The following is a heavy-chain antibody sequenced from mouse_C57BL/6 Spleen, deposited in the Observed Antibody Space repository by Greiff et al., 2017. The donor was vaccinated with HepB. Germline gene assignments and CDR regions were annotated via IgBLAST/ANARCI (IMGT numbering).Heavy chain of an antibody. CDR1: GYTFTDYN. D-gene: IGHD1-1*01. J-gene: IGHJ4*01. Sequence: EVQLQQSGPELVKPGASVKIPCKASGYTFTDYNMDWVKQSHGKSLEWIGDINPNNGGTIYNQKFKGKATLTVDKSSRTAYIELRSLTSEDTAVYYCARTDYYGSSPYAMDYWGQGTSVTVSS. V-gene: IGHV1-18*01. CDR3: ARTDYYGSSPYAMDY. CDR2: INPNNGGT.